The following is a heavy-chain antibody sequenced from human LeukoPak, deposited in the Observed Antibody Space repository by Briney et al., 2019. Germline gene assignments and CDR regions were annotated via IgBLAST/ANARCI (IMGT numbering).Heavy chain of an antibody. Sequence: GRSLRLSCAASGFTFDEYAMHWVRQAPGKGLEGVAGISWNSGSIGYADSVKGRFTISRDNAKKSLYLQMNSLRAEDTALYYCAKESGYGDYDYWGQGTLVTVSS. CDR2: ISWNSGSI. J-gene: IGHJ4*02. CDR1: GFTFDEYA. D-gene: IGHD4-17*01. V-gene: IGHV3-9*01. CDR3: AKESGYGDYDY.